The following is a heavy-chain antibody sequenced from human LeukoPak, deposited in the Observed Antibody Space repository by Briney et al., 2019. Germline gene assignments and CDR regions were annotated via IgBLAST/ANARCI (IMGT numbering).Heavy chain of an antibody. CDR1: GGSFSGYY. V-gene: IGHV3-21*01. CDR3: ARAREPNSGSWFSDS. Sequence: PSETLSLTCAVYGGSFSGYYWSWIRQPPGKGLEWVSSISSNGDYIYYGDSVKGRFTMSRDNAKNSLYLQLSSLRAEDTALYYCARAREPNSGSWFSDSWGQGTLVTVSS. D-gene: IGHD6-13*01. J-gene: IGHJ4*02. CDR2: ISSNGDYI.